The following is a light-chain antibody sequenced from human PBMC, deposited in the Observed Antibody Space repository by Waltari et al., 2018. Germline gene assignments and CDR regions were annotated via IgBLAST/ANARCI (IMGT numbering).Light chain of an antibody. Sequence: DIVMTQSPDSLAVSLGERATIHCKSSQSVLYSSDNKNYLAWYQQKPGQPTKLLIYWAATRESGVPDRFSGSGSGTDFTLTISSLQAEDVAGYYCQQYYSTPPTFGGGTKVESK. CDR3: QQYYSTPPT. CDR2: WAA. V-gene: IGKV4-1*01. CDR1: QSVLYSSDNKNY. J-gene: IGKJ4*01.